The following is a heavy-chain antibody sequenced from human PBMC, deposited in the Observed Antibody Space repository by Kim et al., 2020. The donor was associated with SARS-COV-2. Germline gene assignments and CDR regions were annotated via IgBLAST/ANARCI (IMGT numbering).Heavy chain of an antibody. V-gene: IGHV4-34*01. D-gene: IGHD3-9*01. CDR3: ARAGDLSALRYFDWYYYYYGMDV. J-gene: IGHJ6*02. CDR2: INHSGST. Sequence: SETLSLTCAVYGGSFSGYYWSWIRQPPGKGLEWIGEINHSGSTNYNPSLKSRVTISVDTSKNQFSLKLSSVTAADTAVYYCARAGDLSALRYFDWYYYYYGMDVWGQGTTVTVSS. CDR1: GGSFSGYY.